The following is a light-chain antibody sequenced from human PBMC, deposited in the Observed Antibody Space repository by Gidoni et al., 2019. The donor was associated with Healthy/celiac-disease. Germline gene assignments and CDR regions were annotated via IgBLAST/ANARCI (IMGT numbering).Light chain of an antibody. V-gene: IGLV3-9*01. J-gene: IGLJ3*02. CDR1: NIGSNN. CDR2: RAS. CDR3: QLWDSSTAV. Sequence: SYELTQPLSVSVALGQTARLTCGGNNIGSNNVHWYQQKTGQAPVLFIYRASHRPSGIPERFSGSNSGNTATLTICRAQAGDEADYYCQLWDSSTAVFGGGTNLTVL.